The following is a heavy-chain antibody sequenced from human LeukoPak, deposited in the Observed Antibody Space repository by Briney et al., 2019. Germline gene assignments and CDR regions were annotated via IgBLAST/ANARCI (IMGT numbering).Heavy chain of an antibody. V-gene: IGHV3-33*01. J-gene: IGHJ4*02. D-gene: IGHD6-19*01. CDR1: GFTFSSYG. CDR3: ARDGSSGWYWVDY. CDR2: IWYDGSNK. Sequence: GGSLRLSCAASGFTFSSYGMHWVRQAPGKGLEWVAVIWYDGSNKYYADSVKGRFIISRDNSKKTLYLQMNSLRAEDTAVYYCARDGSSGWYWVDYWGQGTLVTVSS.